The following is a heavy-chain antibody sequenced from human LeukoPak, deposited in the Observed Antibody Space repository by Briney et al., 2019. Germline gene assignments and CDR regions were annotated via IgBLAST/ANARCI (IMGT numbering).Heavy chain of an antibody. J-gene: IGHJ4*02. CDR2: IIPIFGTA. CDR1: GGTFSSYA. D-gene: IGHD1-26*01. Sequence: SVKVSCKASGGTFSSYAISWVRQAPGQGLEWTGGIIPIFGTANYAQKFQGRVTITADESTSTAYMELSSLRSDDTAVYYCARVSRGSYRYYFDYWGQGTLVTVSS. CDR3: ARVSRGSYRYYFDY. V-gene: IGHV1-69*01.